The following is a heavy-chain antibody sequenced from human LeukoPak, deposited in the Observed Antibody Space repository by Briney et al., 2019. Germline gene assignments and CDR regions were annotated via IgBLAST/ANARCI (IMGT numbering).Heavy chain of an antibody. D-gene: IGHD3-22*01. CDR1: GGSISSSNW. V-gene: IGHV4-4*02. Sequence: PSETLSLTCAVSGGSISSSNWWSWVRQPPGKGLEWIGEIYHSGSTNYNPSLKSRVTISVDKSKNQFSLQLNSVTPEDTAVYYCARGINYYDSSGYYPLPTFDYYYYYMDVWGKGTTVTVSS. CDR3: ARGINYYDSSGYYPLPTFDYYYYYMDV. CDR2: IYHSGST. J-gene: IGHJ6*03.